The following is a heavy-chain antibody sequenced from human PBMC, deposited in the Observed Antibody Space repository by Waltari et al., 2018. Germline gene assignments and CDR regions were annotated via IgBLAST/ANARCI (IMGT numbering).Heavy chain of an antibody. D-gene: IGHD2-15*01. Sequence: QVQLVQSGAEVKKPGASVKVSCKASGYTFTSYGISWVRQAPGQGLGWMGWINAGNGNTKYSQEFQGRVTITRDTSASTAYMELSSLRSEDMAVYYCARGGLSRLGYCSGGSCYGGDQFDYWGQGTLVTVSS. CDR1: GYTFTSYG. CDR2: INAGNGNT. V-gene: IGHV1-18*03. CDR3: ARGGLSRLGYCSGGSCYGGDQFDY. J-gene: IGHJ4*02.